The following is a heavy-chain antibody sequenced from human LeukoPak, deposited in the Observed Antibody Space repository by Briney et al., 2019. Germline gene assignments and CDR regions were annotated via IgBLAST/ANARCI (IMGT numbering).Heavy chain of an antibody. J-gene: IGHJ6*03. CDR2: FHRSGNT. V-gene: IGHV4-38-2*02. CDR3: ARGLSYMDV. CDR1: GYSIISGYS. Sequence: SETLSLTCSVSGYSIISGYSLGWIRQPPGKGLEWIGSFHRSGNTYYNPSLKSRVTISLDTSKNQFSLKLSSATAADTAVYYCARGLSYMDVWGRGTTVTVSS.